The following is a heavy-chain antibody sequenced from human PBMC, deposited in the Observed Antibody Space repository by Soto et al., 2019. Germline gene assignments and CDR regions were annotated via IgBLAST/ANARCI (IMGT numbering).Heavy chain of an antibody. CDR1: GFTFSLSA. Sequence: EVQLLESGGGFVQPGESLRLSCAASGFTFSLSAMSWVRQAPGRGLDWVSSLSGGGSTTDYADSVKGRFTISRDNSKNTVNLQMNSLRAEDTAVYYCAKGPEYDSLTGCDYWGQGALVPVSS. J-gene: IGHJ4*02. V-gene: IGHV3-23*01. D-gene: IGHD3-9*01. CDR3: AKGPEYDSLTGCDY. CDR2: LSGGGSTT.